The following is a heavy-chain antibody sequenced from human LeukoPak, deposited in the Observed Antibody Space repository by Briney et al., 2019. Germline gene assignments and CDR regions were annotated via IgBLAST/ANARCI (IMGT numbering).Heavy chain of an antibody. CDR1: GGSISSGGYS. D-gene: IGHD1-14*01. CDR3: ARGTTLYFQH. J-gene: IGHJ1*01. V-gene: IGHV4-30-2*01. CDR2: IYHSGST. Sequence: SETLSLTCAVPGGSISSGGYSWSWIRQPPGKGLEWIGYIYHSGSTYYNPSLKSRVTISVDRSKNQFSLKLSSVTAADTAVYYCARGTTLYFQHWGQGTLVTVSS.